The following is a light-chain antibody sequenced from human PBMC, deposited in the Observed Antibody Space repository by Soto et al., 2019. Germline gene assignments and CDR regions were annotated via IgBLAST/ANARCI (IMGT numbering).Light chain of an antibody. Sequence: QSVLAQPPSASGTPGQRVTIYCSGSSSNIGRNTVNWYQQLPETAPKLLIYNNNQRPSGVPDRFSGSKSGTSASLAISGLQSEDEADYYCAAWDDSLNGPVFGGGTKLTVL. CDR3: AAWDDSLNGPV. CDR1: SSNIGRNT. V-gene: IGLV1-44*01. J-gene: IGLJ2*01. CDR2: NNN.